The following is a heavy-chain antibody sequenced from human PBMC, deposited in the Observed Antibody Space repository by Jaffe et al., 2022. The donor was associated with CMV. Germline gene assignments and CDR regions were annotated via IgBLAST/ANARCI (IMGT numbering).Heavy chain of an antibody. CDR1: GFSLSTSGMC. CDR2: IDWDDDK. J-gene: IGHJ6*02. D-gene: IGHD6-19*01. V-gene: IGHV2-70*01. CDR3: ARMTRGYDSSGWYVGYYYYYGMDV. Sequence: QVTLRESGPALVKPTQTLTLTCTFSGFSLSTSGMCVSWIRQPPGKALEWLALIDWDDDKYYSTSLKTRLTISKDTSKNQVVLTMTNMDPVDTATYYCARMTRGYDSSGWYVGYYYYYGMDVWGQGTTVTVSS.